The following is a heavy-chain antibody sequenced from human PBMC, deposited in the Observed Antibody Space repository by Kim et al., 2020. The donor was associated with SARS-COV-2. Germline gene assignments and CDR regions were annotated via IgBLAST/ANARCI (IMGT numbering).Heavy chain of an antibody. Sequence: GGSLRLSCAASGFTFSSYSMNWVRQAPGKGLEWVSSISSSSSYIYYADSVKGRFTISRDNAKNSLYLQMNSLRAEDTAVYYCARDLRSIAALVCYFDYWGQGTLAPVSS. J-gene: IGHJ4*02. CDR3: ARDLRSIAALVCYFDY. V-gene: IGHV3-21*01. D-gene: IGHD6-6*01. CDR1: GFTFSSYS. CDR2: ISSSSSYI.